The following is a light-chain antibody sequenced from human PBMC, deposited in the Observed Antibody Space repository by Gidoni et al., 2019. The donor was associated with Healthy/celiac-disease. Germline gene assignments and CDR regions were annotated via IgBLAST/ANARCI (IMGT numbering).Light chain of an antibody. J-gene: IGKJ2*01. CDR3: QQRSNWPPAT. V-gene: IGKV3-11*01. Sequence: EIVLTQSPATLSLSPGERATLSYRASQSVSSYLAWYQQKPGQAPRLLIYDASNSATGIPARFSGSGSGTDFTLTISSLEPEDFAVYYCQQRSNWPPATFGQGTKLEIK. CDR1: QSVSSY. CDR2: DAS.